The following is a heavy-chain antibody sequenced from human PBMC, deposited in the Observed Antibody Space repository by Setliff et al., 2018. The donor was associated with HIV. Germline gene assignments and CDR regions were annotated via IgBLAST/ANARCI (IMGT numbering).Heavy chain of an antibody. CDR1: GYAFSSYG. CDR2: IHPYTGDT. D-gene: IGHD1-1*01. Sequence: ASVKVSCKAFGYAFSSYGINWLRQAPGQGLEWMGWIHPYTGDTDQGQKVKGRLTMTTDTSTNTAYMELTSLRSDDTAVYFCAREPPEVTITTHKLDIWGQGTLVTVSS. J-gene: IGHJ3*02. V-gene: IGHV1-18*01. CDR3: AREPPEVTITTHKLDI.